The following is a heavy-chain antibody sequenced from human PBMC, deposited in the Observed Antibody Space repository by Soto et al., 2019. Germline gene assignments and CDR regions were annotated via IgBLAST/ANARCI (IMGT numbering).Heavy chain of an antibody. CDR3: ARVLYDYVWGSYRYTFDY. J-gene: IGHJ4*02. V-gene: IGHV4-59*01. Sequence: SETLSLTCTVSVGSINSYYWSWIRQPPRKVLEWIGYIYYSGSTNYNPSLKSRVTISVDTSKNQSSVKLSSVTAADTAVYYCARVLYDYVWGSYRYTFDYWGQGTLVTVS. D-gene: IGHD3-16*02. CDR2: IYYSGST. CDR1: VGSINSYY.